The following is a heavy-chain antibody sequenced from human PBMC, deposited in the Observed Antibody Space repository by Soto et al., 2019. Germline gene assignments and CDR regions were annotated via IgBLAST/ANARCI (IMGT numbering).Heavy chain of an antibody. D-gene: IGHD6-19*01. Sequence: ASVKVSCKVSGYTLTELSMHWVRQAPGKGLEWMGGFDPEDGETIYAQKFQGRVTMTEDTSTDAAYMELSSLRSEDTAVYYCATWQWPPNAFDIWGQGTMVTVSS. CDR3: ATWQWPPNAFDI. J-gene: IGHJ3*02. CDR2: FDPEDGET. V-gene: IGHV1-24*01. CDR1: GYTLTELS.